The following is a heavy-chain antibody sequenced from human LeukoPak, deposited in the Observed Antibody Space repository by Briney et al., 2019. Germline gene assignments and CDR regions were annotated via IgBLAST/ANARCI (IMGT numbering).Heavy chain of an antibody. CDR1: GGSISSSSYY. CDR2: IYYSGST. CDR3: ARHMYSSGWYAGY. Sequence: SETLFLTCTVSGGSISSSSYYWGWIRQPPGKGLEWIGSIYYSGSTYYNPSLKSRVTISVDTSKNQFSLKLSSVTAADTAVYYCARHMYSSGWYAGYWGQGTLVTVSS. J-gene: IGHJ4*02. V-gene: IGHV4-39*01. D-gene: IGHD6-19*01.